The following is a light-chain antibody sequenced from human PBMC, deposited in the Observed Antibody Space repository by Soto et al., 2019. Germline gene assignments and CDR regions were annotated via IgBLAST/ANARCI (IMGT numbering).Light chain of an antibody. CDR3: QQSYSPPRG. V-gene: IGKV1-39*01. J-gene: IGKJ1*01. Sequence: SQSSRRSLNWYQQKPGKAHNLLIYTVSSLESGVPSRFSGSGSGTDFTLTITNLQPDDFATYFCQQSYSPPRGFGKGTKVDIK. CDR1: QSSRRS. CDR2: TVS.